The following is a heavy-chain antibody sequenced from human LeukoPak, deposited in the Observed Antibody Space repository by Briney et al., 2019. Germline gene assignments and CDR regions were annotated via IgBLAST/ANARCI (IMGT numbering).Heavy chain of an antibody. J-gene: IGHJ4*02. CDR1: GGSFSGYY. CDR3: ARGSDDYVWGSYRHFYYFDY. V-gene: IGHV4-34*01. D-gene: IGHD3-16*02. Sequence: LETLSLTCAVYGGSFSGYYWSWIRQPPGKGLEWIGEINHSGSTNYNPSLKSRVTISVDTSKNQFSLKLSSVTAADTAVYYCARGSDDYVWGSYRHFYYFDYWGQGTLVTVSS. CDR2: INHSGST.